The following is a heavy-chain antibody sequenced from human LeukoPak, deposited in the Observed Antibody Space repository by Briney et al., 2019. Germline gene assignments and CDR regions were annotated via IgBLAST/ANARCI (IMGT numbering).Heavy chain of an antibody. V-gene: IGHV3-30*02. D-gene: IGHD5-24*01. Sequence: GGSLRLSCAVTGLTFSTYGMNWIRQAPGTGPEWVAFIPYDEKNKYYADSVKGRFTISRDKSKNTLYLQMNSLRPEDTAVYYCTNGPSKDGYNYSFDFWGQGTLVTVSS. CDR3: TNGPSKDGYNYSFDF. J-gene: IGHJ4*02. CDR2: IPYDEKNK. CDR1: GLTFSTYG.